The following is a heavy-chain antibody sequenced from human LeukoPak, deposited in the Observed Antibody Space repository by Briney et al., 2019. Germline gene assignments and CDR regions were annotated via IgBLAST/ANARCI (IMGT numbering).Heavy chain of an antibody. CDR2: INHSGST. V-gene: IGHV4-34*01. Sequence: PSETLSLTCAVYGGSFSGYYWSWIRQPPGKGLEWIGEINHSGSTNYNPSLKSRVTISVDTSKNQFSLKLSSVTAADTAVYYCARGSSGTGWEYYFDYWGQGTLVTVSS. CDR3: ARGSSGTGWEYYFDY. J-gene: IGHJ4*02. D-gene: IGHD3-10*01. CDR1: GGSFSGYY.